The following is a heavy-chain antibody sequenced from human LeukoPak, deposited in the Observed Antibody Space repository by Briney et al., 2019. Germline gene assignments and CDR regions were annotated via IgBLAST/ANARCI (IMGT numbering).Heavy chain of an antibody. J-gene: IGHJ3*02. CDR2: INPNSGGT. D-gene: IGHD2-2*01. V-gene: IGHV1-2*02. CDR3: ARDSTRWYQLLGGVSAFDI. Sequence: GASVKVSCKASGYTFTGNYMHWVRQAPGQGLEWMGWINPNSGGTNYAQKFQGRVTMTRDTSISTAYMELSRLRSDDTAVYYCARDSTRWYQLLGGVSAFDIWGQGTMVTVSS. CDR1: GYTFTGNY.